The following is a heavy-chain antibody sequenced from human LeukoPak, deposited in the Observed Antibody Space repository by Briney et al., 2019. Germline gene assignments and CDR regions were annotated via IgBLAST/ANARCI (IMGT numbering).Heavy chain of an antibody. CDR2: ISSSGSTI. D-gene: IGHD3-10*02. Sequence: GGSLRLSCEVSGFTVTSNYMTWVRQAPGKGLEWVSYISSSGSTIYYADSVKGRFTISRDNAKNSLYLQMNSLRAEDTAVYYCAELGITMIGGVWGKGTTVTISS. V-gene: IGHV3-48*03. CDR1: GFTVTSNY. CDR3: AELGITMIGGV. J-gene: IGHJ6*04.